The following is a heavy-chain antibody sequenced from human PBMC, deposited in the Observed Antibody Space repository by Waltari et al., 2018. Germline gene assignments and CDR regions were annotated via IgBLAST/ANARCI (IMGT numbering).Heavy chain of an antibody. D-gene: IGHD1-26*01. CDR3: ARLRELLSFDR. Sequence: QVQLQESGPGLVKPSQTLSLTCTVSGASISSGDHYWSWIRQSPGKGLEWIGYIYYTGTTYYSPSLKGRVTMSVDPSKSQCSLKLNSVTAADTAVYYCARLRELLSFDRWGQGTLVTVSS. V-gene: IGHV4-30-4*01. CDR2: IYYTGTT. J-gene: IGHJ4*02. CDR1: GASISSGDHY.